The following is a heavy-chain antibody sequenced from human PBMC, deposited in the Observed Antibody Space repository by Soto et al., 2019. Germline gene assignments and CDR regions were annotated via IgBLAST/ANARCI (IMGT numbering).Heavy chain of an antibody. D-gene: IGHD3-3*01. CDR3: ARPRLSGYYTDGFDY. Sequence: SVKVSCKASGGTFSSYAISWVRQAPGQRLEWMGGIIPMFGTANYAQKFQGRVTITADESTSTAYMELSSLRSEDPAVYYSARPRLSGYYTDGFDYWGQETLVAVSS. V-gene: IGHV1-69*13. CDR1: GGTFSSYA. CDR2: IIPMFGTA. J-gene: IGHJ4*02.